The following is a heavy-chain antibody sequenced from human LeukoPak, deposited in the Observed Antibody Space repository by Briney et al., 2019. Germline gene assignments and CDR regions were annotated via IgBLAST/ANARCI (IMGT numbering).Heavy chain of an antibody. CDR2: ISAYNGNT. D-gene: IGHD1-20*01. J-gene: IGHJ6*03. CDR1: GYTFTSYG. CDR3: ARGGVTGINHYYYMDV. V-gene: IGHV1-18*01. Sequence: ASVKVSCKASGYTFTSYGITWVRQAPGQGLEWMGWISAYNGNTNYAQNLQGRVTMTTDTSTRTAYMELRSLRSDDTAVYYCARGGVTGINHYYYMDVWGKGTTVTVSS.